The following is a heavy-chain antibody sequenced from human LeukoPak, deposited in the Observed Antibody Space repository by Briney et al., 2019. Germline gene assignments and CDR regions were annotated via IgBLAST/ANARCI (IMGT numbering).Heavy chain of an antibody. J-gene: IGHJ6*02. CDR2: ISYDGSDK. CDR3: ASAAGADYHYYAMDV. V-gene: IGHV3-30*03. Sequence: GGSLRLSCAPSVYHFSGYGMHCVRESPGEGVEWVAIISYDGSDKHCVHPEKSRCTISRYNSKSTLYLQMNSLRAEDTAMYYCASAAGADYHYYAMDVWGQGTTVTVSS. D-gene: IGHD6-13*01. CDR1: VYHFSGYG.